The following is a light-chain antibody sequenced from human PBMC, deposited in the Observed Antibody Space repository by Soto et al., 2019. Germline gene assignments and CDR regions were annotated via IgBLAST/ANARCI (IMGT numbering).Light chain of an antibody. V-gene: IGKV3-15*01. CDR1: QSVSSI. J-gene: IGKJ2*01. CDR2: GAS. Sequence: EIVITQTPATLSVSPGERATLSCRASQSVSSILAWYQQKPGQAPRLLIYGASTRATGIPARFSGSGSGTEFTLTISSLQSEDFAVYYCQQYNKWPPYTFGQGTKLEIK. CDR3: QQYNKWPPYT.